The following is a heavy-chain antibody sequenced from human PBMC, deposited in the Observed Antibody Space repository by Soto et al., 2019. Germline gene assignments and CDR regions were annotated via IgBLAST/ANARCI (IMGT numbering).Heavy chain of an antibody. D-gene: IGHD2-15*01. V-gene: IGHV3-48*02. Sequence: GGSLRLSCAASGFTFSSYSMNWVRQAPGKGLEWVSYISSSSSTIYYADSVKGRFTISRDNAKNSLYLQMNSLRDEATAVDYCAREWRDWIYCSGGSCHVYGMDVWGQGTTVTVSS. J-gene: IGHJ6*02. CDR2: ISSSSSTI. CDR1: GFTFSSYS. CDR3: AREWRDWIYCSGGSCHVYGMDV.